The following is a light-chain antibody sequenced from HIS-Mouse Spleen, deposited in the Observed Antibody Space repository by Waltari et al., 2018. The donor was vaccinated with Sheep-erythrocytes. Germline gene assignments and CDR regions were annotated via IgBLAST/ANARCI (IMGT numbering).Light chain of an antibody. CDR2: EGS. CDR3: CSDAGSSTLV. CDR1: SSDVGSYNL. J-gene: IGLJ2*01. V-gene: IGLV2-23*01. Sequence: QSALTQPASVSGSPGQSITISCTGTSSDVGSYNLVSWYQQHPGKAPQLMIYEGSKRPSGVAKRFSGSKSGNAASLTISGLQAEGGADYYCCSDAGSSTLVFGGGTKLTVL.